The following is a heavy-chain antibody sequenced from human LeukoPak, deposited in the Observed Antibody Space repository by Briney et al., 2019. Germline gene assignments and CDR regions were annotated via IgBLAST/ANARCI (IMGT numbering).Heavy chain of an antibody. Sequence: GGSLRLSCAASGFTFSSHAMSWVRQAPGKGLEWVSAISGSGGSTYYADSVKGRFTISRDNSKNTLYLQMNSLRAEDTAVYYCASVGGYYNAPFDYWGQGTLVTVSS. CDR3: ASVGGYYNAPFDY. CDR1: GFTFSSHA. V-gene: IGHV3-23*01. D-gene: IGHD3-10*01. J-gene: IGHJ4*02. CDR2: ISGSGGST.